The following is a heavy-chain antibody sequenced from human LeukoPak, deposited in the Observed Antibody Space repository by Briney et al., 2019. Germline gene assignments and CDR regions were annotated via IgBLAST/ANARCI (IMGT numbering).Heavy chain of an antibody. CDR1: GDSINSGNNY. D-gene: IGHD3-9*01. V-gene: IGHV4-61*09. CDR2: IYSSGTT. Sequence: SETLSLTCTVSGDSINSGNNYWSWIRQPAGKGPEWIGHIYSSGTTNYNPSLKSRVTISVDTSKNQFSLKLSSVTAADTAFFHAESRKRYYDTRFDPWGQGTLVTVSS. CDR3: ESRKRYYDTRFDP. J-gene: IGHJ5*02.